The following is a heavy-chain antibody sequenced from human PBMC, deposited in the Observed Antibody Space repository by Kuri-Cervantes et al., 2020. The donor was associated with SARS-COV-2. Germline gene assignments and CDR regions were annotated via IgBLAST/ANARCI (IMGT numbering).Heavy chain of an antibody. CDR3: ARGRRVYSSSWFLFDY. CDR2: INPNSGGT. V-gene: IGHV1-2*02. D-gene: IGHD6-13*01. Sequence: ASVKVSCKASGGSFSRLSISWVRQAPGQGLEWMGWINPNSGGTNYAQKFQGRVTMTRDTSISTAYMELSRLRSDDTAVYHCARGRRVYSSSWFLFDYWGQGTLVTVSS. CDR1: GGSFSRLS. J-gene: IGHJ4*02.